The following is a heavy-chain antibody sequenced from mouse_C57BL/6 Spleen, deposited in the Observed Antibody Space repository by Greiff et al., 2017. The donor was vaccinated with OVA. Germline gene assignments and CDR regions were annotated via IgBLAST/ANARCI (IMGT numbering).Heavy chain of an antibody. J-gene: IGHJ1*03. CDR1: GFTFSDYG. CDR3: ARENGYYGSFDV. V-gene: IGHV5-17*01. CDR2: ISSGSSTI. Sequence: EVQLVESGGGLVKPGGSLKLSCAASGFTFSDYGMHWVRQAPEKGLEWVAYISSGSSTIYYADTVKGRFTISRDNAKNTLFLQMTSLRSEDTAMYYCARENGYYGSFDVWGTGTTVTVSS. D-gene: IGHD1-2*01.